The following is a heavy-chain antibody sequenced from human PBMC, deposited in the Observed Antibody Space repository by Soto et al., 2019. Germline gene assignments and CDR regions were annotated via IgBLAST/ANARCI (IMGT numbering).Heavy chain of an antibody. CDR2: ISETGTYT. Sequence: PGGSLRLSCAASGFIFSDYYMSWIRQAPGRGLEWVSYISETGTYTNYADSVKGRFTISRDSAGNSLYLQMNSLRAEDTALYYCVRYCSTTLCNGVATRTFDYWGQGTLVTVSS. V-gene: IGHV3-11*03. CDR1: GFIFSDYY. J-gene: IGHJ4*02. D-gene: IGHD2-2*01. CDR3: VRYCSTTLCNGVATRTFDY.